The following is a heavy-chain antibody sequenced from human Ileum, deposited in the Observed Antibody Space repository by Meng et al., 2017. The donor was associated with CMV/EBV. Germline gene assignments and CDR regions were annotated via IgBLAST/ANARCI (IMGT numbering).Heavy chain of an antibody. CDR1: GGSISDYH. Sequence: HVRRQESGPGLVKPSGTLSLPCSVSGGSISDYHWTWIRKSAGKGLQWLGRLRTSGTIDHNPSFKSRVTLSIDTSKNQFSLKLTSVTAADTAVYYCGRAGARGVPVDIWGQGTLVTVSS. J-gene: IGHJ4*02. CDR2: LRTSGTI. D-gene: IGHD3-10*01. V-gene: IGHV4-4*07. CDR3: GRAGARGVPVDI.